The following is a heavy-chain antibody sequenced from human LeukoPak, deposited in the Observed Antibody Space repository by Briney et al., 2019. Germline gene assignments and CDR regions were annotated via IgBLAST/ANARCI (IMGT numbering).Heavy chain of an antibody. CDR1: GFTFSSYG. J-gene: IGHJ3*02. CDR3: AKSWGSYYPPDALDI. D-gene: IGHD1-26*01. CDR2: IWYDGSKK. Sequence: GGSLRLSCAASGFTFSSYGMHWVRQAPGKGLEWVALIWYDGSKKYYADSVKGRLTISRDNSNNILSLQMNSLRAEDTAVYYCAKSWGSYYPPDALDIWGQGTVVTVSS. V-gene: IGHV3-33*06.